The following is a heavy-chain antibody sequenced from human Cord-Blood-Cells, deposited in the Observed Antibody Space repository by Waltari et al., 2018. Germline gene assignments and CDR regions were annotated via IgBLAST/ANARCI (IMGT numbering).Heavy chain of an antibody. Sequence: QVQLVQSGAEVKKPGSSVKVSCKAAGGSFSSYAISWVRQAPGQGLEWRGGIIPSFGTANYAQKFQGRVTITADESTSTAYMGLSSLRSEDTAVYYCAREQAAGPLDYWGQGTLVTVSS. CDR3: AREQAAGPLDY. J-gene: IGHJ4*02. V-gene: IGHV1-69*01. D-gene: IGHD6-13*01. CDR2: IIPSFGTA. CDR1: GGSFSSYA.